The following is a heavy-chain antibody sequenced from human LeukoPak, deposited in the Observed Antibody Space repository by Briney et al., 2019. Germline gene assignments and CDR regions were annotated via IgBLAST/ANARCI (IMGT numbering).Heavy chain of an antibody. CDR1: GGSFSGYY. Sequence: PSETLSLTCAVYGGSFSGYYWSWIRQPPKRGLEWIGDINHSGGTHYNPSLNNRVTISLDTSTNQFSLTLRSVTAADTAVYYCARGPKSYGYWGRAGGRSPYDKDSLFDYWGQGSLVTVSS. CDR2: INHSGGT. V-gene: IGHV4-34*01. J-gene: IGHJ4*02. D-gene: IGHD2-21*01. CDR3: ARGPKSYGYWGRAGGRSPYDKDSLFDY.